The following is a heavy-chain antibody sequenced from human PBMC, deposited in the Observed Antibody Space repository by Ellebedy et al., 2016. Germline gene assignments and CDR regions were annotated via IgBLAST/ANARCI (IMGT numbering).Heavy chain of an antibody. Sequence: SETLSLXCTVSGGSVSSGTSYWSWIRQPPGKGLEWFRYIYYSGSTNYNPSLKSRVTISVDTSKNQFSLKLSSVTAADTAVYYCARAVGGWYPFDYWGQGTLVTVSS. D-gene: IGHD6-19*01. V-gene: IGHV4-61*01. CDR3: ARAVGGWYPFDY. J-gene: IGHJ4*02. CDR1: GGSVSSGTSY. CDR2: IYYSGST.